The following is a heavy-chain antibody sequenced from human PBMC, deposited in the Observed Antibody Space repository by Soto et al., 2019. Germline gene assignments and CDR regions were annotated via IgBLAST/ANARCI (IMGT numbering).Heavy chain of an antibody. CDR1: GFTFSSYA. Sequence: PGGSLRLSCAASGFTFSSYAMHWVRQAPGKGLEWVAVISYDGSNKYYADSVKGRFTISRDNSKNTLYLQMNSLRAEDTAVYYCYGDDSSHDAFDIWGQGTMVTVSS. CDR2: ISYDGSNK. CDR3: YGDDSSHDAFDI. J-gene: IGHJ3*02. V-gene: IGHV3-30-3*01. D-gene: IGHD3-22*01.